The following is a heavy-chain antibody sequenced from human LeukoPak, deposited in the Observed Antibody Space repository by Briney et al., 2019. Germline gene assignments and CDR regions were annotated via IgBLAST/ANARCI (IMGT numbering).Heavy chain of an antibody. V-gene: IGHV1-2*02. CDR1: GYTFTGYY. CDR3: ARDEYYDSSDYGDAFDI. D-gene: IGHD3-22*01. CDR2: INPNSGGT. Sequence: ASVKVSCKASGYTFTGYYMHWVRQAPGQGLEWMGWINPNSGGTNYAQKFQGRVTMTRDTSISTAYMELSRLRSDDTAVYYCARDEYYDSSDYGDAFDIWGQGTMVTVSS. J-gene: IGHJ3*02.